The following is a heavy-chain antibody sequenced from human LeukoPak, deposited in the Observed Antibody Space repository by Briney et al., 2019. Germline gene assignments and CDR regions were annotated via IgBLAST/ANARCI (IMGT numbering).Heavy chain of an antibody. CDR2: MSYSGRT. V-gene: IGHV4-39*07. CDR3: ARHRTIYYDSSGYWV. D-gene: IGHD3-22*01. J-gene: IGHJ4*02. Sequence: PSETLSLTCTVSGGSISISNYYWGWIRQPPGKGLEWIGSMSYSGRTYYNPSLKTRVTVSLDTSKNQFSLKLSSVTAADTAVYYCARHRTIYYDSSGYWVWGQGTLVTVSS. CDR1: GGSISISNYY.